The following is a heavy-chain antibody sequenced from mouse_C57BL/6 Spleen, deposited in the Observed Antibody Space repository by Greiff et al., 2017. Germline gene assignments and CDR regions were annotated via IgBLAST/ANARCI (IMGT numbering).Heavy chain of an antibody. J-gene: IGHJ2*01. D-gene: IGHD1-1*01. V-gene: IGHV1-64*01. CDR1: GYTFTSYW. Sequence: QVQLKQSGAELVKPGASVKLSCKASGYTFTSYWMHWVKQRLGQGLEWIGMIHPNSGSTNYNEKFKSKATLTVDKSSSTAYMQLSSLTSEDSAVYYCARRGVLPYFDYWGQGTTLTVSS. CDR3: ARRGVLPYFDY. CDR2: IHPNSGST.